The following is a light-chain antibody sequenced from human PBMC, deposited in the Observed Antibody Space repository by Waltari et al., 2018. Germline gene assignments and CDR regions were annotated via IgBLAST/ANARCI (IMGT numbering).Light chain of an antibody. CDR3: NSRDSNGNHVL. CDR2: GKN. Sequence: SSELTQDPTVSVALGQTVRITCQGDSLRSYYASWYQQKPGQAPVLVSYGKNSRPSGIPDRFSGSSSGNTASLTISGAQAEDEADYYGNSRDSNGNHVLFGGGTKLTVL. CDR1: SLRSYY. J-gene: IGLJ2*01. V-gene: IGLV3-19*01.